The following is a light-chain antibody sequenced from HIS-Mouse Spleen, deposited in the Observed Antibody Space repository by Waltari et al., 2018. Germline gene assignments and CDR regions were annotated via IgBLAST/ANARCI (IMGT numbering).Light chain of an antibody. Sequence: QSALTQPASVSGSPGQAITISCTGTSSDVGRYNLLSWYQQHPGKAPKLIIYEGSKRPSGVSNRFSGSKSGNTASLTISGLQDEDEADYYCCSYAGSSTWVFGGGTKLTVL. CDR3: CSYAGSSTWV. V-gene: IGLV2-23*01. CDR1: SSDVGRYNL. J-gene: IGLJ3*02. CDR2: EGS.